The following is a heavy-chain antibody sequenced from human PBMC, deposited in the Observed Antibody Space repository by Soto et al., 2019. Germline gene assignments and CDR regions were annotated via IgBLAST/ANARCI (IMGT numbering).Heavy chain of an antibody. CDR1: GGSLSSYY. CDR2: VYSNGST. D-gene: IGHD6-6*01. V-gene: IGHV4-59*01. J-gene: IGHJ4*02. CDR3: ERSIAVPSGNSDQ. Sequence: QVQLQESGPGLVKPSETLYLTCRVSGGSLSSYYWSWVRLAPGKGLEWIGYVYSNGSTNYNPSLQSRVSISVDTSNKHFSLSLSRVTAADTAVYFWERSIAVPSGNSDQWGPGIRVPISS.